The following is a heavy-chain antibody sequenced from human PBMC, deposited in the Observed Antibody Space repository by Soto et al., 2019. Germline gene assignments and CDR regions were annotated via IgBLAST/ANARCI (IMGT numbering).Heavy chain of an antibody. CDR2: ISYDGSNK. CDR3: AKDFCGGSCYYFDY. D-gene: IGHD2-15*01. Sequence: GGSLRLSCSASGFTFSSYGMHWVRQAPGKGLEWVAVISYDGSNKYYADSVKGRFTISRDNSKNTLYLQMNSLRAEDTAVYYCAKDFCGGSCYYFDYWGQGTLVTV. V-gene: IGHV3-30*18. CDR1: GFTFSSYG. J-gene: IGHJ4*02.